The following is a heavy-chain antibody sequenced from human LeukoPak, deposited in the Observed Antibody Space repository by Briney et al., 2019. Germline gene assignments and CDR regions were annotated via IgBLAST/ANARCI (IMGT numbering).Heavy chain of an antibody. CDR2: TYSGGNT. CDR1: VFTPRSHH. CDR3: ARDRSGYEYLDL. D-gene: IGHD5-12*01. J-gene: IGHJ4*02. Sequence: GESLRLSCAASVFTPRSHHMSCVRHAPGEGVEWGSLTYSGGNTFYADSVKGRFTIFSDNSDTLYLQMNSLTVGDTAVYYCARDRSGYEYLDLWGQGTLLTVSS. V-gene: IGHV3-66*01.